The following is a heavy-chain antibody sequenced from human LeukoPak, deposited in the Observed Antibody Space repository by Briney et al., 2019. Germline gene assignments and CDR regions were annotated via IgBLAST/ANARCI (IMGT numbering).Heavy chain of an antibody. CDR3: AREERVGAAYYLDA. Sequence: PGRSLKLSCAASGFAFRTYSMHWVRQAPGKGLEWLAVITYDGKVQHYADSVKGQFTVSRDNSKKTLYLQMISVRPEETAFYYCAREERVGAAYYLDAWGRGTLVTVSS. CDR1: GFAFRTYS. D-gene: IGHD2-15*01. CDR2: ITYDGKVQ. V-gene: IGHV3-30*04. J-gene: IGHJ4*02.